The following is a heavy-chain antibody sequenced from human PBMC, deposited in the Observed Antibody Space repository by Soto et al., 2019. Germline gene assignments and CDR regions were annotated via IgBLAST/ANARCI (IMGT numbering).Heavy chain of an antibody. CDR1: GGSFSGYS. D-gene: IGHD3-3*01. V-gene: IGHV4-34*01. Sequence: SETLSLTCAVYGGSFSGYSWTWIRQPPGKGLEWIGEVNHPGSTNYNPSLKSRVSISMDTSKSQFSLNLDSVTAADTAVYFCARDFAYFDSWGQGTLVTGLL. J-gene: IGHJ4*02. CDR3: ARDFAYFDS. CDR2: VNHPGST.